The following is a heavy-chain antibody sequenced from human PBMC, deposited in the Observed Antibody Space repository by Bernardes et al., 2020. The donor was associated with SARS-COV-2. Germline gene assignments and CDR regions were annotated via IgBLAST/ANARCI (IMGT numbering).Heavy chain of an antibody. D-gene: IGHD4-4*01. CDR1: GFTFDNYA. CDR2: TSADGINT. V-gene: IGHV3-23*01. Sequence: GGSLRLSCAASGFTFDNYAVGWVRQAPGKGLEWVSLTSADGINTYFADSVRGRFTSSRDNSKSTLYLQMSSLRAEDTAVYFCAKMAPAYSTTWYGFFYFDYWGQGSLVTVSS. J-gene: IGHJ4*02. CDR3: AKMAPAYSTTWYGFFYFDY.